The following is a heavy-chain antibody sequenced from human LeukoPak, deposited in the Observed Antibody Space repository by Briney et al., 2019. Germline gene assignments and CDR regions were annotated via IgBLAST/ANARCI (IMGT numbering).Heavy chain of an antibody. Sequence: PGGSLRLSCAASGFTFSVYGMNWVRQAPGKGLEWVSYISNSGSTVTYADSVKGRFTISRDDAKSSLYLQMSSLRVEDTAVYYCARVKWSSAWSGYWGQGVLVTVSS. CDR3: ARVKWSSAWSGY. CDR2: ISNSGSTV. V-gene: IGHV3-48*01. J-gene: IGHJ4*02. CDR1: GFTFSVYG. D-gene: IGHD6-19*01.